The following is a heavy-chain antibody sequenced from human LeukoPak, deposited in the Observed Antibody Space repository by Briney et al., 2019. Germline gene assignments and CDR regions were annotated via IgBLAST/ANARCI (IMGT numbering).Heavy chain of an antibody. CDR3: ARVRNSGSLVGAFDI. CDR2: IYTSGST. V-gene: IGHV4-4*07. Sequence: SETLSLTCTVSGGSISSYFWSWIRQPAGKGLEWIGRIYTSGSTNYNPSLKSRVTMSVDTSKNQFSLKLSSVTAADTAVYYCARVRNSGSLVGAFDIWGQGTMVTVSS. D-gene: IGHD1-26*01. J-gene: IGHJ3*02. CDR1: GGSISSYF.